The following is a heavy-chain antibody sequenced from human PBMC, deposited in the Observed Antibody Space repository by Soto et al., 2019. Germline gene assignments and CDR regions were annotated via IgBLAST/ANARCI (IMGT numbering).Heavy chain of an antibody. J-gene: IGHJ5*02. Sequence: EVQLVQSGAEVKKPGESLRISCKGSGYSFTSYWISWVRQMPGKGLEWLGRIDPSDSYTNYSPSFQGHVTISADKSISTAYLQWSSLKASDTAMYYCARHGGSGTVIMGWTWFDPWGQGTLVTVSS. V-gene: IGHV5-10-1*03. CDR2: IDPSDSYT. D-gene: IGHD3-10*01. CDR1: GYSFTSYW. CDR3: ARHGGSGTVIMGWTWFDP.